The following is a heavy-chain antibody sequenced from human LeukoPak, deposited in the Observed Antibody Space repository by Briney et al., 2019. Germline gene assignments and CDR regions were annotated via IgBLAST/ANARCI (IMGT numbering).Heavy chain of an antibody. D-gene: IGHD6-13*01. CDR3: AKLPHSSSWYSVDY. Sequence: GGSLRLSCAASGFTFSSYAMSWVRQAPGKGLEWVSAISGSGGSTYYADSVKGRFTISRDNSKNTLYLQMNSLRAEDTAVYYCAKLPHSSSWYSVDYWGQGTLVTVSS. J-gene: IGHJ4*02. V-gene: IGHV3-23*01. CDR1: GFTFSSYA. CDR2: ISGSGGST.